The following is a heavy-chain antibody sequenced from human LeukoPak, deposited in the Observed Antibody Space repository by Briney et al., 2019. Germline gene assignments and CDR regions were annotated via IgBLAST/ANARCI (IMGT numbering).Heavy chain of an antibody. V-gene: IGHV3-30*03. Sequence: GGSLRLSCAPSGFTFSRHGMHWVRQAPGKGLEWVAIISNDGSRKYYAHSVEGRFTISRDNSKNTLYLQMNSLRAEDTAVYYCARDKVVRATYFDYWGQGILVTVSS. CDR2: ISNDGSRK. D-gene: IGHD1-26*01. CDR3: ARDKVVRATYFDY. J-gene: IGHJ4*02. CDR1: GFTFSRHG.